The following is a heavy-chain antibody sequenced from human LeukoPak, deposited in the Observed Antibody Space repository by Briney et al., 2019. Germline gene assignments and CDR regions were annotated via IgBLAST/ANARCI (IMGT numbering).Heavy chain of an antibody. J-gene: IGHJ4*02. CDR1: GYTFTSYG. D-gene: IGHD2-21*02. V-gene: IGHV1-18*01. CDR3: ARVAGGDWYYFDF. CDR2: ISAYNGNT. Sequence: ASVKVSCKASGYTFTSYGISWVRQAPGQGLEWMGWISAYNGNTNYAQKLQGRVTMTTDTSTSTAYMELSRLGSDDTAVYYCARVAGGDWYYFDFWGQGTLVTVSS.